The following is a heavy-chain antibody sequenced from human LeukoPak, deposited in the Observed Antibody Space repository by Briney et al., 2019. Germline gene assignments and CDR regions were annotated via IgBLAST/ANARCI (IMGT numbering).Heavy chain of an antibody. D-gene: IGHD3-22*01. CDR1: GFTFSSYG. Sequence: PGRSLRLSCAASGFTFSSYGMHWVRQAPGKGLEWVAVISYDGSNKYYADSVKGRFTISRDNSKNTLYLQMNSLRAEDTAVYYCAKDEYYYDSSGSLYDYWGRGTLVTVSS. CDR2: ISYDGSNK. V-gene: IGHV3-30*18. CDR3: AKDEYYYDSSGSLYDY. J-gene: IGHJ4*02.